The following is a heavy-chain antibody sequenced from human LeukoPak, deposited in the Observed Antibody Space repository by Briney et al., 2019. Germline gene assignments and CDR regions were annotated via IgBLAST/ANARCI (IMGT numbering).Heavy chain of an antibody. D-gene: IGHD6-13*01. CDR3: ARGPIAAAGDY. V-gene: IGHV1-18*01. CDR2: INTNNGNT. J-gene: IGHJ4*02. Sequence: ASVKVSCNASGYIFTNYGLTWVRQAPGQGLEWMGWINTNNGNTNYAQKLQGRVTMTTDTSTTTAYMELRSLRSDDTAVYYCARGPIAAAGDYWGQRTLVTVSS. CDR1: GYIFTNYG.